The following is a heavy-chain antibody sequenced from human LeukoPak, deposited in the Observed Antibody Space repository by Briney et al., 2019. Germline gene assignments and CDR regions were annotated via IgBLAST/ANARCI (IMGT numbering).Heavy chain of an antibody. CDR1: GGSISSSSYY. V-gene: IGHV4-39*01. D-gene: IGHD2-2*01. CDR2: IYYSGST. CDR3: ARGRNRKVVVVPAAYGMDV. Sequence: SETLSLTCTVSGGSISSSSYYWGWIRKPPGKRLERIGSIYYSGSTYYNPSLRSRVTISVDTSKNQFSLKLSSVTAADTAVYDCARGRNRKVVVVPAAYGMDVWGKGTTVTVSS. J-gene: IGHJ6*04.